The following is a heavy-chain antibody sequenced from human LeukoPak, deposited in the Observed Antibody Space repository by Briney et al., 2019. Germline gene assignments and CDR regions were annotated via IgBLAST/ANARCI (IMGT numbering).Heavy chain of an antibody. D-gene: IGHD5-18*01. Sequence: SETLSLTCAVYGGSFSGYYWSWIRQPPGEGLEWIGEINHSGSTNYNPSLKSRVTISVDTSKIQFSLNLSSVTAADTAVYYCARGYSYGSYSDYWGQGTLVTVSS. V-gene: IGHV4-34*01. CDR1: GGSFSGYY. CDR2: INHSGST. CDR3: ARGYSYGSYSDY. J-gene: IGHJ4*02.